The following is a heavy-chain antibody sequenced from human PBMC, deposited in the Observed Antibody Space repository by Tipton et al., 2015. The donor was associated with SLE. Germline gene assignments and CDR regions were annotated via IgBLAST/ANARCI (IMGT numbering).Heavy chain of an antibody. CDR1: GGSISSYY. CDR3: ARGGAVAAYYYYGMDV. D-gene: IGHD6-19*01. Sequence: TLSLTCTVSGGSISSYYWSWIRQPPGKGLEWIGYIYYSGSTNYNPSLKSRVTISVDTSKNQFSLKLSSVTAADTAGYYCARGGAVAAYYYYGMDVWGQGTTVTVSS. V-gene: IGHV4-59*01. J-gene: IGHJ6*02. CDR2: IYYSGST.